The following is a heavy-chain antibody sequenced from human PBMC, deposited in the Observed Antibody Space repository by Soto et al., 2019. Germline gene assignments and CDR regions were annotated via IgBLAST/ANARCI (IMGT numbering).Heavy chain of an antibody. J-gene: IGHJ4*02. V-gene: IGHV3-23*01. D-gene: IGHD7-27*01. CDR1: GFTFSNYA. CDR2: ISGSGAST. CDR3: AKGDLLTGVAHFDY. Sequence: SGFTFSNYAMSWVRQAPGKGLQWVSTISGSGASTYYGDSVKGRFTLSRDNSENTLFLQMDSLRAEDTAVYYCAKGDLLTGVAHFDYWGQGTLVTVSS.